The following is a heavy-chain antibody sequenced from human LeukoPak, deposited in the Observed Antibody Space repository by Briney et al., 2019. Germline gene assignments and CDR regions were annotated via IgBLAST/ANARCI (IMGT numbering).Heavy chain of an antibody. CDR3: AAHSYGYIRALANDAFDI. D-gene: IGHD5-18*01. CDR2: IDTSGSST. CDR1: GSSFTSYW. J-gene: IGHJ3*02. V-gene: IGHV5-10-1*01. Sequence: GEPLKTSCKASGSSFTSYWISWVRQIPGKGLEWMGRIDTSGSSTNSSPSFQGHVTISADKSISTAYLQCSSLKASDTAMYYCAAHSYGYIRALANDAFDIWGEGTMVTVSS.